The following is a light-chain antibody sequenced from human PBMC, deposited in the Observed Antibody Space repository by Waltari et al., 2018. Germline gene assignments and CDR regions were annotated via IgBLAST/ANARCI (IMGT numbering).Light chain of an antibody. V-gene: IGKV3-11*01. CDR3: QQRSNWPIN. J-gene: IGKJ5*01. CDR1: QSVSSY. CDR2: DAS. Sequence: EIVLTQSPATLSLSPGERATLSCRTSQSVSSYLAWYQQKPGQAPRLLIYDASNRATGIPARCSGSGSGTDFTLTISSLEPEDFAVYYCQQRSNWPINFGQGTRLQI.